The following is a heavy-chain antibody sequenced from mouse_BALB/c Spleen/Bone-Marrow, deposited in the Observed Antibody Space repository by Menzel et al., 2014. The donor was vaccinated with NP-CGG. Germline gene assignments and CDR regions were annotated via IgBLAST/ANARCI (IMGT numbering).Heavy chain of an antibody. V-gene: IGHV5-9-1*01. CDR3: ARSLYDYDAMDY. CDR1: GFTFSSYA. J-gene: IGHJ4*01. CDR2: ISSGGSYT. Sequence: EVKLVDSGGGLVKPGGSLKLSCAASGFTFSSYAMSWVRQTPEKRLEWVATISSGGSYTYYADSGKGRLTISRDNAKNTLYLQMSSLRSEDTAMYYCARSLYDYDAMDYWGQGTSVTVSS. D-gene: IGHD1-1*01.